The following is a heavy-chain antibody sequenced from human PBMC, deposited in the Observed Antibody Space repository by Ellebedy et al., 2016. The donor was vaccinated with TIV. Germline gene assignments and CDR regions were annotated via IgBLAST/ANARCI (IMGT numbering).Heavy chain of an antibody. J-gene: IGHJ6*02. V-gene: IGHV3-30-3*01. CDR3: AKDGEVGAINYYYGMDV. D-gene: IGHD1-26*01. CDR1: GFTFSNHA. Sequence: GGSLRLSXAASGFTFSNHAIHWVRQAPGEGLEWVAVISYDGSNTYYTDSVKGRFIISRDSSRNTLYLQINSLRLEDTAVYYCAKDGEVGAINYYYGMDVWGQGTTVTVSS. CDR2: ISYDGSNT.